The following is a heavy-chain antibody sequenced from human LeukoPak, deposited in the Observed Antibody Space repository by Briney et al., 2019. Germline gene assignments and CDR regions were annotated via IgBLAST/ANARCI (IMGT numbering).Heavy chain of an antibody. CDR3: AKRGGYSSSWYKANFDY. J-gene: IGHJ4*02. V-gene: IGHV3-66*01. D-gene: IGHD6-13*01. CDR1: GFVVNYNY. CDR2: IYSGGST. Sequence: GGSMRLSCAASGFVVNYNYMSWVRQAPGKGLEWVSVIYSGGSTYYADSVKGRFTISRDNSKNTVYLQMNCLRAEDTAVYYCAKRGGYSSSWYKANFDYWGQGTLVTVSS.